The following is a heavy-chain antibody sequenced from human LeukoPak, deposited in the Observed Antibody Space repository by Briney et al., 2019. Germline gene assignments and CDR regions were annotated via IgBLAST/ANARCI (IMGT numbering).Heavy chain of an antibody. CDR2: IYPGDSDT. J-gene: IGHJ4*02. CDR1: GYSFTSYR. D-gene: IGHD3-22*01. CDR3: ARQEAPDYYDSSGFIDY. Sequence: GESLKISCKGSGYSFTSYRIGWVRQMPGKGLEWMGIIYPGDSDTRYSPSFQGQVTISADKSISTAYLQWSSLKASDTAMYYCARQEAPDYYDSSGFIDYWGQGTLVTVSS. V-gene: IGHV5-51*01.